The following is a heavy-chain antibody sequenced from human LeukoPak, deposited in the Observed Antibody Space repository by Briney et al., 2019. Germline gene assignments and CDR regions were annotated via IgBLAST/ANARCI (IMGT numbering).Heavy chain of an antibody. D-gene: IGHD6-25*01. CDR2: ISSDGGNK. V-gene: IGHV3-30-3*01. CDR3: VKDLSGTCSWDH. J-gene: IGHJ4*02. Sequence: PGGSLRLSCAASGFTFSNFYMHWVRQAPGKGLEWVAVISSDGGNKYSTDSVKGRFTISRDNSKNTVDLQMNSLRSEDTAVYYCVKDLSGTCSWDHWGQGTLVIVSS. CDR1: GFTFSNFY.